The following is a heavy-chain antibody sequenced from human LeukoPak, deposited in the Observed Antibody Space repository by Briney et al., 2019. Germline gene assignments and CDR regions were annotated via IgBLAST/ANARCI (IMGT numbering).Heavy chain of an antibody. CDR3: ARVQFLGYMDV. V-gene: IGHV1-18*01. CDR1: GYTFTSYG. Sequence: ASVKVSCKASGYTFTSYGISWVRQAPGQGLEWMGWISAYNGNTNYAQKLQGRVTITRNTSISTAYMELSSLRSEDTAVYYCARVQFLGYMDVWGKGTTVTVSS. CDR2: ISAYNGNT. J-gene: IGHJ6*03. D-gene: IGHD3-3*01.